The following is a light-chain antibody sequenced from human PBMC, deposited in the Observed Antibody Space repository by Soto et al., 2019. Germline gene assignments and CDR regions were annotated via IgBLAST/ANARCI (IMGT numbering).Light chain of an antibody. CDR3: QQYNNWPPDRT. V-gene: IGKV3-15*01. J-gene: IGKJ1*01. CDR1: QSVGSN. CDR2: GAS. Sequence: EIVMTQSPATLSVSPGDRAALSCRASQSVGSNLAWYQQKPGQAPRLLIYGASTRATGIPARFSGSGSGTAFTLTISSRQSEDFAIYFCQQYNNWPPDRTFGQGTKVEIK.